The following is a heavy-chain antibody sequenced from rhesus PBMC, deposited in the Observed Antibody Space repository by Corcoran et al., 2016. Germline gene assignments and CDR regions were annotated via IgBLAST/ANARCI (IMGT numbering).Heavy chain of an antibody. CDR2: IYGIGGGT. CDR1: GGSISDDYY. J-gene: IGHJ1*01. V-gene: IGHV4-106*01. D-gene: IGHD6-13*01. CDR3: ARVGGIAAGHAEYFEF. Sequence: QVQLQESGPGLVKPSETLSLTCAVSGGSISDDYYWSWIRQPPGKGLEWIGYIYGIGGGTNYNPSLMNLVTISIDTSKNQFSLKLSSVTAADTAVYYCARVGGIAAGHAEYFEFWGQGALVTVSS.